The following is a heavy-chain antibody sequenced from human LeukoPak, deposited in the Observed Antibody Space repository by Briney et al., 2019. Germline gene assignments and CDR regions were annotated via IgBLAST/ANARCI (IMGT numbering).Heavy chain of an antibody. CDR3: ARGPIQLWIHNAMDV. J-gene: IGHJ6*02. D-gene: IGHD1-1*01. Sequence: PGRSLRLSCTGSGFTFGDHAMSWVRQAPGKGLEWVGFIRSKAYRGTTEYAASVEGRFTISRDDSASIAYLQMNSLKTEDTAVYYCARGPIQLWIHNAMDVWGQGTTVTVSS. CDR1: GFTFGDHA. CDR2: IRSKAYRGTT. V-gene: IGHV3-49*04.